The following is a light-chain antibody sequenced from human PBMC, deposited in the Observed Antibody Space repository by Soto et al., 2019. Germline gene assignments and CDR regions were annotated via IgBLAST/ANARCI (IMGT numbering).Light chain of an antibody. Sequence: DIQMTQSPSSLSASVGDRVTITCLASQDISKYLNWYQQKPGKAPKLLIYDASNLETGVPSRFSGSGSGTAFTFTISSLQPEDVATYYCQQYDSLPPLFTFGPGTKVAIK. CDR3: QQYDSLPPLFT. CDR2: DAS. J-gene: IGKJ3*01. CDR1: QDISKY. V-gene: IGKV1-33*01.